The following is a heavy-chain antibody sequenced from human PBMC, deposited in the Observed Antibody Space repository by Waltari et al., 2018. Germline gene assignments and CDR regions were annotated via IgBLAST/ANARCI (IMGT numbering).Heavy chain of an antibody. CDR1: GGSISSYY. Sequence: QVQLQESGPGLVKPSETLSLTCTVSGGSISSYYWSWIRQPAGKGLEWIGRIYTRGSTNYYPSLKMRVTMSVDTSKNQFSLKLSSVTAADTAVYYCARDRGIAVAGFDYWGQGTLVTVSS. D-gene: IGHD6-19*01. CDR2: IYTRGST. CDR3: ARDRGIAVAGFDY. V-gene: IGHV4-4*07. J-gene: IGHJ4*02.